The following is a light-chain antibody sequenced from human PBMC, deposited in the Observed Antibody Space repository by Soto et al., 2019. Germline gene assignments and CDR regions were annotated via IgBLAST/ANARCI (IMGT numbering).Light chain of an antibody. CDR2: DVS. J-gene: IGKJ4*02. CDR3: QQYDSLPLT. Sequence: DIRMTQSPSSLSASVGDRVTFTCQASQGSRYYLNWYQVKPGRAPKLLVYDVSTLEPGVPSRFSGSGYGSYFTFTINNLQAEDVATYYCQQYDSLPLTFGGGTKVEIK. V-gene: IGKV1-33*01. CDR1: QGSRYY.